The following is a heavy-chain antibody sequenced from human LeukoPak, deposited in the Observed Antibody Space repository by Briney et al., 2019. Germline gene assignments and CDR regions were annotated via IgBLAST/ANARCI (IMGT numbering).Heavy chain of an antibody. D-gene: IGHD1-26*01. J-gene: IGHJ5*02. CDR2: INPNSGGI. V-gene: IGHV1-2*02. CDR3: ARVVVGANNWFDP. Sequence: ASVKVSCKASGYTFTGYYMHWVRQAPGQELEWMGWINPNSGGINYAQKFQGRVTMTRDTSISTAYMELSGLRSDDTAVYYCARVVVGANNWFDPWGQGTLVTVSS. CDR1: GYTFTGYY.